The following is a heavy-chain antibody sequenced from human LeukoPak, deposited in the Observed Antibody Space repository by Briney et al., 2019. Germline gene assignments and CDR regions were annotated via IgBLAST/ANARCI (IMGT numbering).Heavy chain of an antibody. Sequence: ASVKVSCKESGYTLTGYYMHWVRQAPGQGLEWMGSINPNSGGTNYAQKFQGRVTMTRDTSISTAYMELSRLGSDDTGVYYCARDGASGYLADYWGQGTLVTVSS. V-gene: IGHV1-2*02. CDR3: ARDGASGYLADY. D-gene: IGHD3-3*01. CDR1: GYTLTGYY. CDR2: INPNSGGT. J-gene: IGHJ4*02.